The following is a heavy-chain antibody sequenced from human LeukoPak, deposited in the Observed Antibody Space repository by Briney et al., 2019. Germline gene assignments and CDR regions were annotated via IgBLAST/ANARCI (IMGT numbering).Heavy chain of an antibody. J-gene: IGHJ4*02. V-gene: IGHV3-48*04. CDR2: ISSSGSTI. Sequence: GGSLRLSCAASGFTFSSYWMNWVRQAPGKGLEWVSYISSSGSTIYYADSVKGRFTISRDNAKNSLYLQMNSLRAEDTAVYYCARALDSLYSSGWPSAGYWGQGTLVTVSS. CDR1: GFTFSSYW. D-gene: IGHD6-19*01. CDR3: ARALDSLYSSGWPSAGY.